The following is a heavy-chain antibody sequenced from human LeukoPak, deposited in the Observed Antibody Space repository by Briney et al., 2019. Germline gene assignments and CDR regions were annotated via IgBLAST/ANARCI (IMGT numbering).Heavy chain of an antibody. CDR3: ARDRSEYSSSSASDY. CDR2: ISSSSSYI. J-gene: IGHJ4*02. Sequence: GSLRLSCAASGFTFSSYSMNWVRQAPGKGLEWVSSISSSSSYIYYADSVKGRFTISRDNAKNSLYLQMNSLRAEDTAVYYCARDRSEYSSSSASDYWGQGTLVTVSS. CDR1: GFTFSSYS. D-gene: IGHD6-6*01. V-gene: IGHV3-21*01.